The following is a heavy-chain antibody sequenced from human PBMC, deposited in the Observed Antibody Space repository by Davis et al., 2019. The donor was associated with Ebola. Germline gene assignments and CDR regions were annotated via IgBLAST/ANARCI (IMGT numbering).Heavy chain of an antibody. CDR3: ARPDFWSGYRY. J-gene: IGHJ4*02. Sequence: SVKVSCKASGGTFSSYSISWVRQAPGQGLEWMGGIIPIFGTANYAQKFQGRVTITADKSTSTAYMELSSLRSEDTAVCYCARPDFWSGYRYWGQGTLVTVSS. CDR1: GGTFSSYS. CDR2: IIPIFGTA. V-gene: IGHV1-69*06. D-gene: IGHD3-3*01.